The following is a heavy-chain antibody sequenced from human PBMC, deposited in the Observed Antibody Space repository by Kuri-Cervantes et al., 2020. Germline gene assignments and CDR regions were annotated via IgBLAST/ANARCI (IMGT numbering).Heavy chain of an antibody. J-gene: IGHJ4*02. CDR1: GDSISSGNW. Sequence: GSLRLSCAVSGDSISSGNWWSWVRQPPGKGLEWIGEISHSGPNYNPSLKSRVTISVDTSKNQLSLKLSSVTAADTAVYFCARVAAGTGTFNYWGQGTLVTVSS. D-gene: IGHD6-13*01. V-gene: IGHV4-4*01. CDR2: ISHSGP. CDR3: ARVAAGTGTFNY.